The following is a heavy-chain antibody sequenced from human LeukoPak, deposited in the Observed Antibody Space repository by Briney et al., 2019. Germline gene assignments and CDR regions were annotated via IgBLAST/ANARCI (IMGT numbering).Heavy chain of an antibody. CDR1: GGSIIGHY. CDR2: ISYSGST. V-gene: IGHV4-59*11. J-gene: IGHJ4*02. CDR3: ARAVTGTALAGFDC. Sequence: SETLSLTCTVSGGSIIGHYWSWIRQSPGKGLEWIGYISYSGSTNYSPSLKSRVTISVDTSKNQFSLKLSSVTAADTAVYYCARAVTGTALAGFDCWGQGTLVTVSS. D-gene: IGHD1-20*01.